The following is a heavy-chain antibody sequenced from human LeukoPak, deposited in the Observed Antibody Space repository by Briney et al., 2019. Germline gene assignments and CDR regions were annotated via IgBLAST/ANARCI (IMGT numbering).Heavy chain of an antibody. V-gene: IGHV1-2*02. D-gene: IGHD5-12*01. CDR2: MYFNSGAT. J-gene: IGHJ3*02. CDR3: AREGSSGQDWYAFDI. Sequence: ASVGVSCKTSGFMFTGYYVQWVRQAPGQGPEWVGWMYFNSGATRFAPKFQGRVTMTRDTSISTAYMEFSSLRSDDTAMYYCAREGSSGQDWYAFDIWGQGTMLTVSS. CDR1: GFMFTGYY.